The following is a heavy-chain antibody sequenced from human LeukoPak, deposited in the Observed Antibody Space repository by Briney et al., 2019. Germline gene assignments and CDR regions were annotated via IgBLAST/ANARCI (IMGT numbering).Heavy chain of an antibody. CDR3: ARVRFGRYYYDSSGATDAFDI. CDR1: GDSVSSNSAA. D-gene: IGHD3-22*01. V-gene: IGHV6-1*01. J-gene: IGHJ3*02. Sequence: SQTLSLTCAISGDSVSSNSAAWNWIRQSPSRDLEWLGRTYYRSKWYNDYAVSVKSRITINPDTSKNQFSLQLNSVTPEDTAVYYCARVRFGRYYYDSSGATDAFDIWGQGTMVTVSS. CDR2: TYYRSKWYN.